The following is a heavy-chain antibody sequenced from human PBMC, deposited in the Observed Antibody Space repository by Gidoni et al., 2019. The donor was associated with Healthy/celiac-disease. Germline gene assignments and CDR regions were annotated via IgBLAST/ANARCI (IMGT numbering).Heavy chain of an antibody. D-gene: IGHD2-8*01. CDR1: GGSISSYY. CDR2: IYDSGST. V-gene: IGHV4-59*01. Sequence: QVQLQESGPGLVKPSETLSLTCTVSGGSISSYYWSWIRQPPGKGLEWIGYIYDSGSTNYNPSLKSRVTIAVDTSKNQFSLKLSSVTAADTAVYYCARDKYASGIFDYWGQGTLVTVSS. CDR3: ARDKYASGIFDY. J-gene: IGHJ4*02.